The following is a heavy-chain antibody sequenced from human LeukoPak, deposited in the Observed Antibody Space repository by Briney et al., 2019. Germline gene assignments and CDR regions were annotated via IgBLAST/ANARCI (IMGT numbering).Heavy chain of an antibody. Sequence: PGGSLRLSCAASGFTFSSYVMSWVRQAPRKGLEWVSVITGSGGNTYYADSVKGRFAISRGNSKNTLYLQMNSLRAEDTAVYYCAKGGTSGAKEGLDYWGQGTLVTVSS. V-gene: IGHV3-23*01. CDR3: AKGGTSGAKEGLDY. D-gene: IGHD2-2*01. J-gene: IGHJ4*02. CDR1: GFTFSSYV. CDR2: ITGSGGNT.